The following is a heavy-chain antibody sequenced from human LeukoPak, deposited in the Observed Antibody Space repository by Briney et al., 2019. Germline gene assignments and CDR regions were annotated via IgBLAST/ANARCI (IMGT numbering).Heavy chain of an antibody. J-gene: IGHJ6*03. D-gene: IGHD6-25*01. CDR2: ISTVSTYT. CDR1: GFTFTEYS. CDR3: ARDGSGFYLYNYMDV. Sequence: GGSLRLSCAPSGFTFTEYSMNWVRQAPGKGLEWVASISTVSTYTFLADSVKGRFSISRDNVRNLLYLQMSSLGAEDTAVYYCARDGSGFYLYNYMDVWGKGTTVTVSS. V-gene: IGHV3-21*06.